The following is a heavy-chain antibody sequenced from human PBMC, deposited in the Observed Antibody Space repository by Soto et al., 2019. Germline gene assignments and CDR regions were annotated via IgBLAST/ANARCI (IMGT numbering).Heavy chain of an antibody. D-gene: IGHD1-26*01. V-gene: IGHV1-69*01. CDR3: ASDLRIVGASGFQH. Sequence: QVQLVQSGAEVKKPGSSVKVSCKASGGTFSNYAISWVRQAPGQGLEWMGGIIPIFGTVNYAQKFRGRVTITTDESTSTAYMELSSLRSEATAVYYCASDLRIVGASGFQHWGQGTLVTVSS. CDR1: GGTFSNYA. CDR2: IIPIFGTV. J-gene: IGHJ1*01.